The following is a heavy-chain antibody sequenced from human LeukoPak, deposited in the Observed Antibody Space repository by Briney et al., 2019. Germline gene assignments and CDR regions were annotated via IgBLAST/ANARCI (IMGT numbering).Heavy chain of an antibody. CDR2: IYTTGNA. D-gene: IGHD3-22*01. V-gene: IGHV4-4*07. Sequence: PSETLSLTCTVSGGSISSYYWNWIRQPAGKGLEWIGRIYTTGNANYNPSLKSRVTMSIDTSKKQFSHSLSSVTAADTAVYYCARGKYYYDSNTSYRYFDPWGQGTLVTVSS. CDR1: GGSISSYY. CDR3: ARGKYYYDSNTSYRYFDP. J-gene: IGHJ5*02.